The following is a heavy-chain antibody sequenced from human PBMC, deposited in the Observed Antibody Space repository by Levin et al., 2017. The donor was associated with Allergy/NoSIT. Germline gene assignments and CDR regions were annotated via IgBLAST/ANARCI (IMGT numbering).Heavy chain of an antibody. Sequence: WASVKVSCKASGYTFTSYAMNWVRQAPGQGLEWMGWINTNTGNPTYAQGFTGRFVFSLDTSVSTAYLQISSLKAEDTAVYYCARDISSSWYDVTTTGGMDVWGQGTTVTVSS. V-gene: IGHV7-4-1*02. CDR2: INTNTGNP. CDR3: ARDISSSWYDVTTTGGMDV. CDR1: GYTFTSYA. D-gene: IGHD6-13*01. J-gene: IGHJ6*02.